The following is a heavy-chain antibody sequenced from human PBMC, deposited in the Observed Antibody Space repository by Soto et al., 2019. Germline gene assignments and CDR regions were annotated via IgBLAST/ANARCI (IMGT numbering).Heavy chain of an antibody. Sequence: DSVKVSCKASGYTFTSYDINWVRQATGQGLEWMGWMNPNSGNTGYAQKFQGRVTMTRNTSISTAYMELSSLRSEDTAVYYCASLDWNHESLSYYYYGMDVSGPGTTVTV. D-gene: IGHD1-1*01. V-gene: IGHV1-8*01. CDR3: ASLDWNHESLSYYYYGMDV. J-gene: IGHJ6*02. CDR2: MNPNSGNT. CDR1: GYTFTSYD.